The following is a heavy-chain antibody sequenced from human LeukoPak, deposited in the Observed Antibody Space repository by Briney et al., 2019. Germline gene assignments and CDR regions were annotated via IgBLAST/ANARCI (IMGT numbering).Heavy chain of an antibody. J-gene: IGHJ5*02. V-gene: IGHV5-51*01. D-gene: IGHD1-26*01. Sequence: GESLKISCKGSGYSFTSYWIGWVRQMPGKGLEWMGIIYPGDSDTRYSPSFQGQVTISADKSISTAYLQWSSLKASDTAMYYCARREVGATKHYWFDPWGQGTLVTVSS. CDR1: GYSFTSYW. CDR3: ARREVGATKHYWFDP. CDR2: IYPGDSDT.